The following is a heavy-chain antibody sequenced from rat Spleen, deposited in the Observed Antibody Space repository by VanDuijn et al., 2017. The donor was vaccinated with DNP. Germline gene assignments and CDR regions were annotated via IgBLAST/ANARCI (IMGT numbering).Heavy chain of an antibody. J-gene: IGHJ2*01. V-gene: IGHV5-25*01. D-gene: IGHD5-1*01. CDR1: GFTFSNYD. CDR3: ATLGVGTYYGDY. CDR2: ISTSGGST. Sequence: EVQLVESGGGLVQPGRSLKLSCAVSGFTFSNYDMAWVRQAPTKGLEWVASISTSGGSTYYRDSVKGRFTVSRDNAKSTLYLQMDSLRSEDTATYYCATLGVGTYYGDYWGQGVMVTVSS.